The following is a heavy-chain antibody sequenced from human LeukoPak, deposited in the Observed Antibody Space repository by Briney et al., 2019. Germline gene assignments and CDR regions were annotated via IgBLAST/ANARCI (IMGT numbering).Heavy chain of an antibody. J-gene: IGHJ4*02. CDR2: IYPGDSDT. D-gene: IGHD3-3*01. CDR1: GCTFTNYW. V-gene: IGHV5-51*01. Sequence: PGESLKISCEGSGCTFTNYWIGWVRQMPGKGLEWMGIIYPGDSDTRYSPSFQGQVTISADKSISTAYLHWSSLKASDTAIYYCARQLRSGQFDYWGQGTLVTVSS. CDR3: ARQLRSGQFDY.